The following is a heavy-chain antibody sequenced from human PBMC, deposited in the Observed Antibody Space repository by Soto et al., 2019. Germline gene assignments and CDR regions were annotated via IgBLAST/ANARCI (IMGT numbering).Heavy chain of an antibody. V-gene: IGHV4-59*04. D-gene: IGHD2-2*01. CDR2: MYYSGST. CDR3: ARIVVIPAAPDYYNYYGVDV. CDR1: GGSISSYY. Sequence: SSETLSLTCTVSGGSISSYYWSWIRQPPGKGLEWIGNMYYSGSTYYNPSLKSRVTMSVDTSKNQFSLKLSSVTAADTSVYYCARIVVIPAAPDYYNYYGVDVWGQGTTVTVSS. J-gene: IGHJ6*02.